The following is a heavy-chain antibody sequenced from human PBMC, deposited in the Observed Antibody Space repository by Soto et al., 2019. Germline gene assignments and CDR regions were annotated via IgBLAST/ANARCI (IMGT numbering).Heavy chain of an antibody. CDR3: ARDGSLYYDILTGYYSRNDY. CDR1: GFTFSRYC. Sequence: EVQLVESGGGLVQPGGSLRLSCAASGFTFSRYCMSWVRQTPGKGLEWVANIKQDGSEKYYVDSVKGRFTISRDNAKNLLYLQMNSLRAEDTAVYYCARDGSLYYDILTGYYSRNDYWGQGSLVTVSS. J-gene: IGHJ4*02. CDR2: IKQDGSEK. V-gene: IGHV3-7*04. D-gene: IGHD3-9*01.